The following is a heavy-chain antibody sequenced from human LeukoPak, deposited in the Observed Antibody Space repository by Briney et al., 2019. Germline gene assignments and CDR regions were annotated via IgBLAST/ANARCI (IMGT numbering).Heavy chain of an antibody. D-gene: IGHD6-13*01. Sequence: TLSLTCTVSGGSISSGDYYWSWIRQPPGTGLEWVGYIYYSGSTYYNPSLKSRVTISVDTSKNQFSLKLSSVTAADTAVYYCARDSGSSSWSIGLDYWGQGTLVTVSS. J-gene: IGHJ4*02. CDR1: GGSISSGDYY. CDR2: IYYSGST. V-gene: IGHV4-30-4*01. CDR3: ARDSGSSSWSIGLDY.